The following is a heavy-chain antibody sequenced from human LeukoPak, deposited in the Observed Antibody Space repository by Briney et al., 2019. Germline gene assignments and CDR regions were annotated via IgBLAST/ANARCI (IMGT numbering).Heavy chain of an antibody. D-gene: IGHD6-19*01. Sequence: PGGSLRLSCAASGFTFSDYYMNWIRQAPGKGLEWVSYISSSGTTIYYADSVKGRFTISRDNAKNSLYLQMNSLRAEDTAVYYCARDLYSSGWSTDYWGQGTLATVSS. CDR3: ARDLYSSGWSTDY. V-gene: IGHV3-11*04. CDR1: GFTFSDYY. CDR2: ISSSGTTI. J-gene: IGHJ4*02.